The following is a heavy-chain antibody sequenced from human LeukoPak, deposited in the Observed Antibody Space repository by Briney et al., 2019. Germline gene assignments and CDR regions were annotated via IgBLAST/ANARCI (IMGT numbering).Heavy chain of an antibody. CDR3: ARDLGMITFGGVIVT. Sequence: GGSLRLSCAASGFTFSSYEMNWVRQAPGKGLEWVSYISSSGSTIYYADSVKGRFTISRDNAKNSLYLQMNSLRAEDTAVYYCARDLGMITFGGVIVTWGQGTLVTVSS. CDR2: ISSSGSTI. CDR1: GFTFSSYE. J-gene: IGHJ5*02. V-gene: IGHV3-48*03. D-gene: IGHD3-16*02.